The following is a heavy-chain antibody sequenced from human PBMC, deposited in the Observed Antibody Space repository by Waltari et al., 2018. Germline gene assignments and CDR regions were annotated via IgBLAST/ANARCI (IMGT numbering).Heavy chain of an antibody. Sequence: EVQLLESGGGLVQPGGSLRLSCAASGFTCSSYAMTWVRQAPGKGLEWVSVIYSGGSTYYADSVKGRFTISRDNSKNTLYLQMNSLRAEDTAVYYCAKSLPRSGYNHWGQGTLVTVSS. CDR1: GFTCSSYA. CDR3: AKSLPRSGYNH. D-gene: IGHD3-3*01. V-gene: IGHV3-23*03. CDR2: IYSGGST. J-gene: IGHJ5*02.